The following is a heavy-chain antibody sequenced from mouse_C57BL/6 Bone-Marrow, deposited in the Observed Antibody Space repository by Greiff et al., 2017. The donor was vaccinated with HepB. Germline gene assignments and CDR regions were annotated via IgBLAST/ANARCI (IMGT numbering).Heavy chain of an antibody. J-gene: IGHJ3*01. CDR1: GFNIKNTY. CDR2: IDPANGNT. D-gene: IGHD3-2*02. Sequence: DVKLQESVAELVRPGASVKLSCTASGFNIKNTYMHWVKQRPEQGLEWIGRIDPANGNTKYAPKFQGKATITADTSSNTAYLQLSSLTSEDTAIYYCARREGSGYVGLFAYWGQGTLVTVSA. CDR3: ARREGSGYVGLFAY. V-gene: IGHV14-3*01.